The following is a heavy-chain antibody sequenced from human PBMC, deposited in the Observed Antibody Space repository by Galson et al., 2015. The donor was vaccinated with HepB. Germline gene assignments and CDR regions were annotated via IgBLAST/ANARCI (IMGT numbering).Heavy chain of an antibody. CDR2: ISHDGRNT. J-gene: IGHJ4*02. Sequence: SLRLSCAASGFTFSSYSIHWVREAPGKGLEWVAIISHDGRNTYYAYSVKGRFTISRDNSRNTLYLQMNGLRSDDTAVYYCARERGAGWYEGNDYWCQGTRVVVSS. CDR1: GFTFSSYS. CDR3: ARERGAGWYEGNDY. V-gene: IGHV3-30*04. D-gene: IGHD6-19*01.